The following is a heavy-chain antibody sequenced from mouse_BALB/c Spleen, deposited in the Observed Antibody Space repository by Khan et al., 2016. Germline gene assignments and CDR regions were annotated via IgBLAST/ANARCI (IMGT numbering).Heavy chain of an antibody. J-gene: IGHJ3*01. CDR1: GYTFTSYW. Sequence: QVQLQQSGAELARPGASVKLSCKASGYTFTSYWMQWVKQRPGQGLQWIGTIYPGDGDTRYTQKFKGKATLTADKSSNTAYMQLSRLASEDTAVYYCTRGGYGNCVFTYWGQGTMVTVSA. D-gene: IGHD2-1*01. V-gene: IGHV1-87*01. CDR2: IYPGDGDT. CDR3: TRGGYGNCVFTY.